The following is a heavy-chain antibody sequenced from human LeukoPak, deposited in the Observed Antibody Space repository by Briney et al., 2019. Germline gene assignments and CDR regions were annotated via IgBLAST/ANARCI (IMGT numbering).Heavy chain of an antibody. CDR3: ARDHSYYFGSQTSTLDV. CDR1: GTSISSGGYF. J-gene: IGHJ6*02. Sequence: SETLSLTCTVSGTSISSGGYFWSWIRQRPGKGLEWIAYIYYNGVASYNSSLKSRVTISVDTSKNQFSLKLSSVTAADTAVYYCARDHSYYFGSQTSTLDVWGQGTAVTVSS. CDR2: IYYNGVA. D-gene: IGHD3-10*01. V-gene: IGHV4-31*03.